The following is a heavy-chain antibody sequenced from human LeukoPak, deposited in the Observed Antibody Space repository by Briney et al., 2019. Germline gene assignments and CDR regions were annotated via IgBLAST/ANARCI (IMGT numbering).Heavy chain of an antibody. CDR2: IFTSGST. J-gene: IGHJ4*02. D-gene: IGHD1-26*01. V-gene: IGHV4-61*02. CDR1: GGSISSGRFY. CDR3: ARAIEVGARTPFDS. Sequence: SETLSLTCTVSGGSISSGRFYWSWIRQPAGKGLEWIGRIFTSGSTNYNPSLKSRVSISVNTSKNQFSLKLSSVTAADTAVYSCARAIEVGARTPFDSWGQGTLVTVSS.